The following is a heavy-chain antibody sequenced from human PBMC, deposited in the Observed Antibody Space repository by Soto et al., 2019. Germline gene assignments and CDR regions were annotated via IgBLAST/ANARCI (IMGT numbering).Heavy chain of an antibody. CDR2: INHSGGT. D-gene: IGHD1-26*01. V-gene: IGHV4-34*01. CDR1: GGSFSGYY. CDR3: ARLRWEQPWLFDY. Sequence: SETLSLTCAVYGGSFSGYYWSWIRQPPVKGLEWIGEINHSGGTNYNPSLKSRVTISVDTSKNQFSLKLSSVTAADTAVFYCARLRWEQPWLFDYWGQGTLVPVSS. J-gene: IGHJ4*02.